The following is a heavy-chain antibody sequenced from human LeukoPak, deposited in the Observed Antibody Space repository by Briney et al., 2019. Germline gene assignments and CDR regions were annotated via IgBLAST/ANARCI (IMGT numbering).Heavy chain of an antibody. CDR2: MNPNSGNT. J-gene: IGHJ4*02. V-gene: IGHV1-8*01. CDR1: GYTFTSHD. D-gene: IGHD5-18*01. Sequence: ASVKVSCKAPGYTFTSHDINWVRQATGQGLEWMGWMNPNSGNTGHAQKFQGRVTMTRNTSISTVYMELSSLRSEDTAVYYCARRYSYAFDYWGQGTLVTVSS. CDR3: ARRYSYAFDY.